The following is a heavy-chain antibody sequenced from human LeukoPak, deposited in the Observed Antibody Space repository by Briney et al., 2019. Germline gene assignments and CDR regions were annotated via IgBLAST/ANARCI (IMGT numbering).Heavy chain of an antibody. Sequence: GGSLRLSCAASGFTVSSNYMSWVRQAPGKGLEWVSLIYSGGSTYYADSVKGRFTISRDDSKNTVYLQMDSLKTDDTAVYYCVPVEQWLGRALLYWGPGNLVTVSS. CDR3: VPVEQWLGRALLY. D-gene: IGHD6-19*01. J-gene: IGHJ4*02. V-gene: IGHV3-66*01. CDR2: IYSGGST. CDR1: GFTVSSNY.